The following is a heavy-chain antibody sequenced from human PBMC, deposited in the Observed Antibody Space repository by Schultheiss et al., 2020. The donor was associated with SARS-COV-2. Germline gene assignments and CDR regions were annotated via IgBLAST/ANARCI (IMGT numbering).Heavy chain of an antibody. CDR1: GFTFSSYA. D-gene: IGHD4-23*01. V-gene: IGHV3-23*01. CDR3: ARVETVATFFDY. CDR2: ISGRGTDT. J-gene: IGHJ4*02. Sequence: GASLKISCAASGFTFSSYAMSWVRQAPGRGLEWVSGISGRGTDTDYTDSVKGRFTISRDNSKNTLSLQMNSLRAEDTAVYYCARVETVATFFDYWGQGTPVTVSS.